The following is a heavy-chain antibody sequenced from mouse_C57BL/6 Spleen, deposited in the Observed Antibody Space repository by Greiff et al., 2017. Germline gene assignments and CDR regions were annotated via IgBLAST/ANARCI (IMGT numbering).Heavy chain of an antibody. D-gene: IGHD1-1*01. V-gene: IGHV1-61*01. J-gene: IGHJ2*01. Sequence: QVQLQQPGAELVRPGSSVKLSCKASGYTFTSYWMDWVKQRPGQGLEWIGNIYPSDSETHYNQKFKDKATLTVDKSSSTAYMQLSSLTSEDSAVYYCARRHIYYYGSSYAFDYWGQGTTLTVSS. CDR1: GYTFTSYW. CDR3: ARRHIYYYGSSYAFDY. CDR2: IYPSDSET.